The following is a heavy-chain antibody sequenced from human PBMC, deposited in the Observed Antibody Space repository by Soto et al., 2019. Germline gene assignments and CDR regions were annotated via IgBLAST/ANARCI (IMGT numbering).Heavy chain of an antibody. CDR1: GGPISRHDW. CDR2: SHQSGNT. Sequence: SEARCVTCAVSGGPISRHDWWAWGRQPPGKGLEWIGESHQSGNTNYNSSLESRVTISVDKSKNQFSLNLSSLTAADTAVYYCARALRDESEPGHFDYWGQGNLVTVSS. V-gene: IGHV4-4*02. CDR3: ARALRDESEPGHFDY. D-gene: IGHD2-8*01. J-gene: IGHJ4*01.